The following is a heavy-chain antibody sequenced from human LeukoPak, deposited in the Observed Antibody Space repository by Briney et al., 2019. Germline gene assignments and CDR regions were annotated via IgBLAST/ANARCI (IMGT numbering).Heavy chain of an antibody. V-gene: IGHV3-64*01. CDR1: GFTFSSYA. J-gene: IGHJ6*03. CDR3: ARFSIAHYYGSGSYPGNYYYYMDV. D-gene: IGHD3-10*01. CDR2: ISYNGGST. Sequence: GGSLRLSCAASGFTFSSYAMNWVRQAPGKGLEYVSSISYNGGSTYYANSVRGRFTISRDNAKNSLYLQMNSLRAEDTAVYYCARFSIAHYYGSGSYPGNYYYYMDVWGKGTTVTVSS.